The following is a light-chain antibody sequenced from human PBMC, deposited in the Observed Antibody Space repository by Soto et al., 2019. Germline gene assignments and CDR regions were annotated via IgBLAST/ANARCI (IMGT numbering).Light chain of an antibody. Sequence: EIVLTQSPGTLSLSPGQRATLSCRASQSVSSSYLAWYQHKRGQAPRLLMFGTGSRATGIPDRSSGTGSGTDFTLIINRLESEDFAVYYCQQYSSTPHTFGQGTKVDIK. V-gene: IGKV3-20*01. CDR1: QSVSSSY. J-gene: IGKJ2*01. CDR3: QQYSSTPHT. CDR2: GTG.